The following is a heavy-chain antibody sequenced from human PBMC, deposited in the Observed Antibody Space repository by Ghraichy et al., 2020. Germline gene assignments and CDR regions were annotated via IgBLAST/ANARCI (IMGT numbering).Heavy chain of an antibody. Sequence: GGSLRLSCAASGFIFSGYWMSWVRQVPGKGLEWVANIKKDGSEKYYVDSVKGRFTISRENAKISLYLQMNSLRAEDTAVYYCARDLGSGWYFDYWGQGTLVTVSS. CDR2: IKKDGSEK. J-gene: IGHJ4*02. V-gene: IGHV3-7*01. CDR1: GFIFSGYW. D-gene: IGHD6-19*01. CDR3: ARDLGSGWYFDY.